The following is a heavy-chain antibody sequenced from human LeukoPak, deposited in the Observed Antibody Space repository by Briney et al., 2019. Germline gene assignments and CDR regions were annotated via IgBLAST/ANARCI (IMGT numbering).Heavy chain of an antibody. J-gene: IGHJ4*02. CDR1: GFTFISYS. V-gene: IGHV3-21*01. CDR2: ISSSSSYI. D-gene: IGHD4-17*01. CDR3: AREDYGDYFFDY. Sequence: GGSLGLSCAASGFTFISYSMNWVRQAPGKGLEWVSSISSSSSYIYYADSVKGRFTISRDNAKNSLYLQMNSLRAEDTAVYYCAREDYGDYFFDYWGQGTLVTVSS.